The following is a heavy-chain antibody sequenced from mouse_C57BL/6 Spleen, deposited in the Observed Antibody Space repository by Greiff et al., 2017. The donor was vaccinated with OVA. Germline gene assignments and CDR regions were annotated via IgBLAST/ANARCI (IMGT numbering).Heavy chain of an antibody. D-gene: IGHD1-1*01. CDR1: GYTFTSYW. CDR3: ASQEGDYYGSSYGPWFAY. Sequence: QVQLKQPGAELVKPGASVKLSCKASGYTFTSYWMQWVKQRPGQGLEWIGEIDPSDSYTNYNQKFKGKATLTVDTSSSTAYMQLSSLTSEDSAVYYCASQEGDYYGSSYGPWFAYWGQGTLVTVSA. V-gene: IGHV1-50*01. J-gene: IGHJ3*01. CDR2: IDPSDSYT.